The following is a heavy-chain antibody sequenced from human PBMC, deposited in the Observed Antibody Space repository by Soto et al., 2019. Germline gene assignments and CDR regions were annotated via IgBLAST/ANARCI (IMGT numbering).Heavy chain of an antibody. D-gene: IGHD3-3*01. CDR3: ARAEIEDYDFWSGPGPYYGMDV. CDR1: GGTFSSYA. V-gene: IGHV1-69*13. Sequence: SVKVSYKASGGTFSSYAISWVRQAPGQGLEWMGGIIPIFGTANYAQKFQGRVTITADESTSTAYMELSSLRSEDTAVYYCARAEIEDYDFWSGPGPYYGMDVWGQGTTVTVSS. J-gene: IGHJ6*02. CDR2: IIPIFGTA.